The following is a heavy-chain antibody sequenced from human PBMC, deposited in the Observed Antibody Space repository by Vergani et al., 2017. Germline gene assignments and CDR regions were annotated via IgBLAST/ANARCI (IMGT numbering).Heavy chain of an antibody. J-gene: IGHJ4*02. V-gene: IGHV1-24*01. Sequence: QVQLVQSGAEVKKPGASVKVSCKVAGYTLTELSMHWVRQAPGKGLEWMGGFDPEDGETIYAQKFQGRVTMTEDTSTDRAYMALSSLRSEDTAGSYCATGHYYDSSGTIGRGFDYWGQGTLVTVSS. CDR1: GYTLTELS. CDR3: ATGHYYDSSGTIGRGFDY. D-gene: IGHD3-22*01. CDR2: FDPEDGET.